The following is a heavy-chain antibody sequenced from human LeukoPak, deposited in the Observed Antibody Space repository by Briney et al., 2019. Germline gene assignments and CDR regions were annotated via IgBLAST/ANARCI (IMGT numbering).Heavy chain of an antibody. D-gene: IGHD4-17*01. CDR2: INAKSGGT. CDR1: GYTFTGYY. J-gene: IGHJ5*02. Sequence: ASVKLSCKASGYTFTGYYMNWVRQAPGHALEWMGWINAKSGGTNYALKFQGRVTMTRDTYITTVYMELSSLKSDDADVYYCARDGTDYGLDPWGQGTLLTVSS. V-gene: IGHV1-2*02. CDR3: ARDGTDYGLDP.